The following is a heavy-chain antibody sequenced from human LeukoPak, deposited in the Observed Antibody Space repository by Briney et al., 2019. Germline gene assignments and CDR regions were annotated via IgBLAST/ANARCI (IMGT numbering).Heavy chain of an antibody. CDR3: ARVSEDYSSGWYEEYFQY. V-gene: IGHV3-33*01. CDR2: IWYDGSKK. D-gene: IGHD6-19*01. Sequence: GRSLRLSCATSGFNFVNYGMQWVRQAPGKGLEWVAVIWYDGSKKNYADSVKGRFTISRDNSKNTLNLQMTSLRAEDTAVYYCARVSEDYSSGWYEEYFQYWGQGTLVIVSS. J-gene: IGHJ1*01. CDR1: GFNFVNYG.